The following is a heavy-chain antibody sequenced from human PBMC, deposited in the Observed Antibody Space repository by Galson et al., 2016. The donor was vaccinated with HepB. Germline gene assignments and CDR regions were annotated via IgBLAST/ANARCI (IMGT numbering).Heavy chain of an antibody. J-gene: IGHJ5*02. D-gene: IGHD3-10*01. CDR2: ISAYNGNT. CDR3: ARDRGNMVRGVIGWFDP. CDR1: GYTFNTYG. V-gene: IGHV1-18*01. Sequence: SVKVSCKASGYTFNTYGISWVRQAPGQGLEWMGWISAYNGNTNYAQKFQGRVTMTTDTSTSPAYMDLRSLRSEDTAVYYCARDRGNMVRGVIGWFDPWGQGTLVTVAS.